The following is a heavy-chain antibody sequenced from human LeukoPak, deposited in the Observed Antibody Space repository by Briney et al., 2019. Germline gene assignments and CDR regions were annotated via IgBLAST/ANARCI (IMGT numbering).Heavy chain of an antibody. V-gene: IGHV3-23*01. CDR2: IVGGDGGT. Sequence: GGSLRLSCAASGFSVSDNGMSWVRQAPGKGLEWVSGIVGGDGGTYYADSVKGRFIISGDNSKNTLYLQMNSLRAEDTAVYYCARGGSYLSAFDIWGQGTMVTVSS. J-gene: IGHJ3*02. D-gene: IGHD1-26*01. CDR3: ARGGSYLSAFDI. CDR1: GFSVSDNG.